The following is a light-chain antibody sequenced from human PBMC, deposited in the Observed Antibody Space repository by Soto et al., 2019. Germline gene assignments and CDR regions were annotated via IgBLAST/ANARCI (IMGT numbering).Light chain of an antibody. J-gene: IGKJ1*01. Sequence: EIVMTQSPATLSVSPGERVTLSCRASQTITTNLAWYQQKPGQAPRLLIYDASTRAADIPDRFSGSGSGTEFTLTISSLQSGDCAVYFCQHYNDWPTCGQGTRVEVK. CDR2: DAS. CDR1: QTITTN. CDR3: QHYNDWPT. V-gene: IGKV3-15*01.